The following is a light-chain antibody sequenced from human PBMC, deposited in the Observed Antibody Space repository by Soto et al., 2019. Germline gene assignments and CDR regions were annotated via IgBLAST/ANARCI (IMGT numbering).Light chain of an antibody. J-gene: IGKJ5*01. Sequence: DIQMTQSPSTLSASVGDRVTITCRASQNIASWLAWYQQEPGKAPKVLIYGASTLESGVPSRFSGSGSGTEFTLTISNLQPGDFATYYCQQYNTYAATFGQGTRLEIK. V-gene: IGKV1-5*01. CDR3: QQYNTYAAT. CDR1: QNIASW. CDR2: GAS.